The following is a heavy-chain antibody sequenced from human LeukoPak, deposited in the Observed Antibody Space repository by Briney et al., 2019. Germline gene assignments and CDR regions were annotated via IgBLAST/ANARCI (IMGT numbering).Heavy chain of an antibody. CDR1: GYTFTGYY. D-gene: IGHD2-15*01. V-gene: IGHV1-2*02. CDR2: INPNSGGT. Sequence: ASVKVSCKASGYTFTGYYMHWVRQAPGQGLEWMGWINPNSGGTNYAQKFQGRVTITRNTSISTAYMELSSLRSEDTAVYYCARGYCSGGSCYDYYYYYYMDVWGKGTTVTVSS. CDR3: ARGYCSGGSCYDYYYYYYMDV. J-gene: IGHJ6*03.